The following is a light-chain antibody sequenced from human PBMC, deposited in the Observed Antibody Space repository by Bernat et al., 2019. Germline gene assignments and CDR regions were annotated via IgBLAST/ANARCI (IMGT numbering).Light chain of an antibody. CDR1: NTDVGSYNL. V-gene: IGLV2-23*01. Sequence: QSALTQPASVSGSPGQSITISCTGTNTDVGSYNLVSWYQQHPGKAPKLMIYEDSKRPSGVSNRFSGSKSVNTASLTISGLQAEDEADYYCLSYVGSYTVIFGGGTKLTVL. CDR3: LSYVGSYTVI. CDR2: EDS. J-gene: IGLJ2*01.